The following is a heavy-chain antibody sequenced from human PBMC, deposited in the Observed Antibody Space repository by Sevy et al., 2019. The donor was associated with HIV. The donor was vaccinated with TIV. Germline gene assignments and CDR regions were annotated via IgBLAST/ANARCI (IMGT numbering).Heavy chain of an antibody. Sequence: GGSLRLSCAASGFAFSSFAMSWVRQAPGKGLEWVSAIVGRGGSTYYADSVKGRFTISGDNSKNTLYLQMNSLRAEDTALYYCAKELYGAAAAFYWYFDLWGRGTLVTVSS. CDR1: GFAFSSFA. CDR3: AKELYGAAAAFYWYFDL. D-gene: IGHD6-13*01. V-gene: IGHV3-23*01. J-gene: IGHJ2*01. CDR2: IVGRGGST.